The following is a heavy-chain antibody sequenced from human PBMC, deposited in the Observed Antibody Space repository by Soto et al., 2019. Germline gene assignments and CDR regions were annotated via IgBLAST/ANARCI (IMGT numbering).Heavy chain of an antibody. D-gene: IGHD2-8*02. CDR3: LKDWTGNKCPCLDV. CDR2: ISGDGKST. Sequence: EVEVLESGGGLQQPGGSLRLSCVASGFTFNAPAMTWVRQGPGVGLEWTSSISGDGKSTYYADSVKGRFTVSRDNSKNTLTLQMNSLRVEDTATYYCLKDWTGNKCPCLDVWGQGTTVTVSS. CDR1: GFTFNAPA. V-gene: IGHV3-23*01. J-gene: IGHJ6*02.